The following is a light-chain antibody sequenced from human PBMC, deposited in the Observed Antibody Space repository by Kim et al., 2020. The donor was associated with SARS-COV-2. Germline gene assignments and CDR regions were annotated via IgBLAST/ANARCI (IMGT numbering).Light chain of an antibody. CDR2: WAS. Sequence: DIVMTQSPDSLAVSLGERATINCTSSQSLLYSSNNKNYLAWYQQKPGQSPKLLIYWASTRQSGVPDRFSGSGSGTSFTLTISSLQAEDVSTYYCQQYETIPPYTFGQGTKLEI. CDR1: QSLLYSSNNKNY. V-gene: IGKV4-1*01. CDR3: QQYETIPPYT. J-gene: IGKJ2*01.